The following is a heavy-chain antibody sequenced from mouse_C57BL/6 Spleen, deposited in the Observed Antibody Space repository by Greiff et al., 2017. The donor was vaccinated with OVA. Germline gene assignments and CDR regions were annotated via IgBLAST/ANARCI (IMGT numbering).Heavy chain of an antibody. CDR2: IYPGDGDT. CDR1: GYAFSSYW. V-gene: IGHV1-80*01. J-gene: IGHJ1*03. Sequence: QVQLKQSGAELVKPGASVKISCKASGYAFSSYWMNWVKQRPGKGLEWIGQIYPGDGDTNYNGKFKGKATLTADKSSSTAYMQLSSLTSEDSAVYFCARSAYYYGSSYGVWGTGTTVTVSS. CDR3: ARSAYYYGSSYGV. D-gene: IGHD1-1*01.